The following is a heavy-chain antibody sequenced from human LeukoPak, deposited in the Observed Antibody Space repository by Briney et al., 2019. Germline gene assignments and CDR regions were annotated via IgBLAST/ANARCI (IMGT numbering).Heavy chain of an antibody. V-gene: IGHV4-28*01. CDR1: GYSISSSNW. D-gene: IGHD3-10*01. CDR2: IYYSGST. Sequence: SETLSLTCAASGYSISSSNWWGWIRQPPGKGLEWIGYIYYSGSTYYNPSLKSRVTMSVDTSKNQFSLKLSSVTAVDTAVYYCARTGHRMSPIDYWGQGTLVTVSS. J-gene: IGHJ4*02. CDR3: ARTGHRMSPIDY.